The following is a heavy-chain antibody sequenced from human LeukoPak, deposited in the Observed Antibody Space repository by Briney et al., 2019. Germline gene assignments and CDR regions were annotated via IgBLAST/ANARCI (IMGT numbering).Heavy chain of an antibody. CDR1: GGSISSGDYY. CDR3: ARGYCTNGVCYTGWYFDL. CDR2: IYYSGST. J-gene: IGHJ2*01. D-gene: IGHD2-8*01. Sequence: SETLSLTCTVPGGSISSGDYYWSWIRQPPGKGLEWIGYIYYSGSTYYNPSLKSRVTISVDTSKNQFSLNLSSVTAADTAVYYCARGYCTNGVCYTGWYFDLWGRGTLVTVSS. V-gene: IGHV4-30-4*01.